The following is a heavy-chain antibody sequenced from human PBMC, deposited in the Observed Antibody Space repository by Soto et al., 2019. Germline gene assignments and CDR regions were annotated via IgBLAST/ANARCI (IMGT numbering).Heavy chain of an antibody. V-gene: IGHV3-74*01. CDR1: GFTFSSYW. Sequence: GGSLRLSCAASGFTFSSYWMHWVRQAPGKGLVWVSRINSDGSSTRHADSVKGRFTISRDNAKNTLYLQMNSLRAADAAVYYCGRASHRDGRIIGYWGQGNLVTVFS. CDR3: GRASHRDGRIIGY. CDR2: INSDGSST. J-gene: IGHJ4*02.